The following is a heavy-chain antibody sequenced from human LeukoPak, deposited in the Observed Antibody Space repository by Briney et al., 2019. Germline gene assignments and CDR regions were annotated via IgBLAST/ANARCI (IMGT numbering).Heavy chain of an antibody. V-gene: IGHV3-48*04. J-gene: IGHJ4*02. CDR2: ISYSSSTI. Sequence: PGGSLRLSCAASGFTFSSYNMNWVRQAPGKGLEWVSYISYSSSTIYYADSVQGRFTISRDNAKNSLYLQMNSLRAEDTAVYYCARDHNYAFDNWGQGTLVSVAS. D-gene: IGHD1-1*01. CDR3: ARDHNYAFDN. CDR1: GFTFSSYN.